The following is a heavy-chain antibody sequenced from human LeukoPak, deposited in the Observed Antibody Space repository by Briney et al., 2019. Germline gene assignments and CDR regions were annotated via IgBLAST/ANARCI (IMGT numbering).Heavy chain of an antibody. CDR3: ARGQVGQDIVVVVAFDY. CDR1: GYTFTGYY. J-gene: IGHJ4*02. Sequence: ASVKVSCKASGYTFTGYYMHWVRQAPGQGLEWMGWINPNSGGTNHAQKFQGRVTMTRDTSISTAYMELSRLRSDDTAVYYCARGQVGQDIVVVVAFDYWGQGTLVTVSS. CDR2: INPNSGGT. D-gene: IGHD2-15*01. V-gene: IGHV1-2*02.